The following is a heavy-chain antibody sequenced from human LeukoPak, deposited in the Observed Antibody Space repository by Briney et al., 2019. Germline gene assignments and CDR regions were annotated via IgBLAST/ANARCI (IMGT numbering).Heavy chain of an antibody. D-gene: IGHD2-15*01. CDR2: IYYSGST. V-gene: IGHV4-39*07. J-gene: IGHJ5*02. CDR3: ARDPQVDWSDP. CDR1: GGSISSSSYY. Sequence: SETLSLTCTVSGGSISSSSYYWGWIRQPPGKGLEWIGSIYYSGSTYYNPSLKSRVTISVDTSKNQFSLKLSSVTAADTAVYYCARDPQVDWSDPWGQGTLVTVSS.